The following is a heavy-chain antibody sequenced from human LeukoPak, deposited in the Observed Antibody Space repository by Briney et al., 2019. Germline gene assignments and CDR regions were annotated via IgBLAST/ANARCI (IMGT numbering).Heavy chain of an antibody. D-gene: IGHD4-23*01. CDR2: IKSKTDGGTT. V-gene: IGHV3-15*01. CDR3: TTSFTVVTSPHDAFDI. Sequence: GGSLRLSCAASGFTFSNAWMSWVRQAPGKGLEWVGRIKSKTDGGTTDSAAPVKGRFTISRDDSKNTLYLQMNSLKTEDTAVYYCTTSFTVVTSPHDAFDIWGQGTMVTVSS. J-gene: IGHJ3*02. CDR1: GFTFSNAW.